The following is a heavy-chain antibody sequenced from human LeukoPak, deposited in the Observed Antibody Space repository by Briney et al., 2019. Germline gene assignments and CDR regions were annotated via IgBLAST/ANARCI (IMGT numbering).Heavy chain of an antibody. J-gene: IGHJ5*02. CDR3: ARTYSSSWYGESDP. CDR2: IYPGDSDT. Sequence: GESLKISCLASGYTFTNYWIGWVRQLPGKGPEWMGIIYPGDSDTKYSPSFQGQVTISADKSISTAYLQWGSLKASDTAMYYCARTYSSSWYGESDPWGQGTLVTVSS. D-gene: IGHD6-13*01. CDR1: GYTFTNYW. V-gene: IGHV5-51*01.